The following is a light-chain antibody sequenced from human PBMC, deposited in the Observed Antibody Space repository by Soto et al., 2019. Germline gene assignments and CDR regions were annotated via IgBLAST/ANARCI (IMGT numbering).Light chain of an antibody. Sequence: EIVLTQSPGTRSLSPGERATLSCRASQSVSSSYLAWYQQKPGQAPRLLIYGASNRATGIPDRFSASGSGTDFSLTISRLEPEDFAVYYCQQYGSSPPYTFGQGTKLEIK. CDR2: GAS. CDR3: QQYGSSPPYT. CDR1: QSVSSSY. J-gene: IGKJ2*01. V-gene: IGKV3-20*01.